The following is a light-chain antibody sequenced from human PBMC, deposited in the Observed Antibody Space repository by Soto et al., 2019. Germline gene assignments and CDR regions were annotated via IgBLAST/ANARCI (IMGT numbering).Light chain of an antibody. CDR3: QQYSVYWT. CDR1: QTISVY. V-gene: IGKV1-39*01. J-gene: IGKJ1*01. Sequence: DIQMTQSPSSPSASVGDRVTITCRASQTISVYLNWYRQKPGKAPKFLIYAASGLQSGVPSRFSGSGSGTDFTLTINSLQPDDFATYYCQQYSVYWTFGQGTKV. CDR2: AAS.